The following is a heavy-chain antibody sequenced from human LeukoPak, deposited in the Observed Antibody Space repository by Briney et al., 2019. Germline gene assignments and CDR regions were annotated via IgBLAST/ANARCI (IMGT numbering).Heavy chain of an antibody. J-gene: IGHJ1*01. CDR2: IYHSGST. V-gene: IGHV4-59*08. Sequence: PSETLSLTCAVSGGSMSSFYWSWIRQPPGKGLEWIGCIYHSGSTNYNPSLKSRVTISVDTSKNQFSLNLTSVTAADTAVYYCARHGRYSSGWLQDWGQGTLVTVSS. D-gene: IGHD6-19*01. CDR1: GGSMSSFY. CDR3: ARHGRYSSGWLQD.